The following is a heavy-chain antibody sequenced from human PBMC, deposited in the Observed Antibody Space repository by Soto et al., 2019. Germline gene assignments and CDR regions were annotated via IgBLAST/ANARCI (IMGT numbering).Heavy chain of an antibody. CDR2: ISSSSSYI. Sequence: PGGSLRLSCAASGFTFSSYSMNWVRQAPGKGLEWVSSISSSSSYIYYADSVKGRFTISRDNAKNSLYLQMNSLRAEDTAVYYCARPEGDSDAFDIWGQGTMVTVSS. J-gene: IGHJ3*02. CDR3: ARPEGDSDAFDI. CDR1: GFTFSSYS. V-gene: IGHV3-21*01. D-gene: IGHD2-15*01.